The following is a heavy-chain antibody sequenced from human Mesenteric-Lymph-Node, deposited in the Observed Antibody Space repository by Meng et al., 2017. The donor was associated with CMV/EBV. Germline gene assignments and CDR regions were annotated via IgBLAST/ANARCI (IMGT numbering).Heavy chain of an antibody. D-gene: IGHD6-13*01. V-gene: IGHV4-39*01. J-gene: IGHJ4*02. CDR1: GGSISSSSYY. Sequence: SETLSLTCTVSGGSISSSSYYWGWIRQPPGKGLEWIGSIYYSGSTYYNPSLKSRVTISVDTSKNQFSLKLSSVTAADTAVYYCARPGYSSSWYAYWGQGTLVTVSS. CDR2: IYYSGST. CDR3: ARPGYSSSWYAY.